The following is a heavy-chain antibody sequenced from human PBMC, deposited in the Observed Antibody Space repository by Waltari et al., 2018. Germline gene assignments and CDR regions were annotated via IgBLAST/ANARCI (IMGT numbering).Heavy chain of an antibody. D-gene: IGHD3-22*01. J-gene: IGHJ2*01. CDR3: ARGPPRRPYYYDSSGYYFTPNVGYFDL. V-gene: IGHV4-34*01. Sequence: QVQLQQWGAGLLKPSETLSLTCAVYGGSFSGYYWSWIRQPPGKGLEWVGEINHSGSTNYNPSLKRRVTISVDTSKNQFSLKLGSVTAADTAVYYCARGPPRRPYYYDSSGYYFTPNVGYFDLWGRGTLVTVSS. CDR1: GGSFSGYY. CDR2: INHSGST.